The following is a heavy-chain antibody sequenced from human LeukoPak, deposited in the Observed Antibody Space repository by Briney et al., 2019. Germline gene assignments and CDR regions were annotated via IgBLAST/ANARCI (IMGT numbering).Heavy chain of an antibody. D-gene: IGHD4-17*01. CDR1: GFTFSSYW. CDR3: ARGSEDGDYEDYFDY. J-gene: IGHJ4*02. V-gene: IGHV3-74*01. Sequence: GGSLRLSCAASGFTFSSYWMHWVRHALGKGLVWVSRINSDGSSTSYADSVKGRFTISRDNAKNTLYLQMNSLRAEDAAVYYCARGSEDGDYEDYFDYWGQGTLVTVSS. CDR2: INSDGSST.